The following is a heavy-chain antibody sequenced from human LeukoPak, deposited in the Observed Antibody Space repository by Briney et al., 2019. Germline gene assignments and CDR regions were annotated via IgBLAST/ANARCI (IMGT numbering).Heavy chain of an antibody. Sequence: PSETLSLTCTVSRGSISSSSYYWGWIRQPPGKGLEWIGSIYYSGSTYYNPSLKSRVTISVDTSKNQFSLKLNSATAADTAVYYCARAAYGDYEVGFAFDIWGQGTMVTVSS. CDR1: RGSISSSSYY. CDR3: ARAAYGDYEVGFAFDI. D-gene: IGHD4-17*01. CDR2: IYYSGST. V-gene: IGHV4-39*07. J-gene: IGHJ3*02.